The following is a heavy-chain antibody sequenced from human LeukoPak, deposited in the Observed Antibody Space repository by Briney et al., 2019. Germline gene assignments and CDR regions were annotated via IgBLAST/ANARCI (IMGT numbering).Heavy chain of an antibody. D-gene: IGHD4-17*01. CDR2: INHSGST. CDR3: AGSSTVTTFDY. J-gene: IGHJ4*02. V-gene: IGHV4-34*01. CDR1: GGSFSGYY. Sequence: PSETLSLTCAVYGGSFSGYYWSWIRQPPGKGLEWIGEINHSGSTNYNPSPKSRVTISVDTSKNQFSLKLSSVTAADTAVYYCAGSSTVTTFDYWGQGTLVTVSS.